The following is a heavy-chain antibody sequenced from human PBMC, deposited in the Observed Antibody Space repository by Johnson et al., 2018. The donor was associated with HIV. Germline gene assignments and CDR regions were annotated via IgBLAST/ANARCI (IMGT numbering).Heavy chain of an antibody. CDR1: GFTFSSYG. J-gene: IGHJ3*01. CDR3: ARDPPYGGNPSAFDV. V-gene: IGHV3-30*03. CDR2: ISYDGSTK. D-gene: IGHD4-23*01. Sequence: QVQLVESGGGVVQPGRSLRLSCAASGFTFSSYGMHWVRQAPGKGLEWVAVISYDGSTKYYADSVKGRFTISRDNSKDTLYLQMHSLRPEDTALYYCARDPPYGGNPSAFDVWGQGTMVTVSS.